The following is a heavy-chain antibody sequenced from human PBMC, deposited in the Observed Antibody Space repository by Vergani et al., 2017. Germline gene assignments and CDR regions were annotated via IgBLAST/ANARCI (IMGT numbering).Heavy chain of an antibody. J-gene: IGHJ6*02. V-gene: IGHV3-48*01. CDR3: ARDGGWQQLAPGSDYYYGMDV. CDR1: GFTFSSYS. D-gene: IGHD6-13*01. CDR2: ISSSSSTI. Sequence: EVQLVESGGGLVQPGGSLRLSCAASGFTFSSYSMNWVRQAPGKGLEWVSYISSSSSTIYYADSVKGRFTISRDNAKNSLYLQMNSLRAEDTAVYYCARDGGWQQLAPGSDYYYGMDVWGQGTTVTVSS.